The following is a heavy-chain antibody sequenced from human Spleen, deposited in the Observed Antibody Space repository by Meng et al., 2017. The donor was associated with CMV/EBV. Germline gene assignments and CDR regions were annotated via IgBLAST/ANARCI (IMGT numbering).Heavy chain of an antibody. Sequence: QFQLVKSGTEGKKPGASSKASCKASGYTFTSYGISWVRQAPGQGLEWMGWISAYNGNTNYAQKLQGRVTMTTDTSTSTAYMELRSLRSDDTAVYYCARDSTGFRPSTSFDYWGQGTLVTVSS. J-gene: IGHJ4*02. V-gene: IGHV1-18*01. CDR3: ARDSTGFRPSTSFDY. CDR2: ISAYNGNT. CDR1: GYTFTSYG. D-gene: IGHD5-12*01.